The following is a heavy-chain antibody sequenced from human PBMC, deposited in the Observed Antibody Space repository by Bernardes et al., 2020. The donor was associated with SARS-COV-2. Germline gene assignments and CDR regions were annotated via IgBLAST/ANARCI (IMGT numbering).Heavy chain of an antibody. CDR1: GVSISGFY. J-gene: IGHJ6*02. CDR2: IYQGGNT. Sequence: SETLSLTCRVSGVSISGFYWTWIRQPPGKGLEWIGSIYQGGNTNYNPSLRGRITISVDSSNEQFTLNLHSVTAADTAVYYCARDGAYYYYGLDVWGQGTTVTVSS. V-gene: IGHV4-59*01. CDR3: ARDGAYYYYGLDV. D-gene: IGHD3-16*01.